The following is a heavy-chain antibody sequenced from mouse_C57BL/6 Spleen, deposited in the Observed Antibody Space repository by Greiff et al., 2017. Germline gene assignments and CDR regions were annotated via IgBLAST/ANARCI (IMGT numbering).Heavy chain of an antibody. V-gene: IGHV2-5*01. CDR3: AKHGSSDYYAMDY. J-gene: IGHJ4*01. D-gene: IGHD1-1*01. Sequence: QVQLQQSGPGLVQPSQSLSITCTVSGFSLTSYGVHWVRQSPGKGLEWLGVIWRGGSTDYNAAFMSRLSITKDNAKSQVFFKMNSLQADDTAIYSCAKHGSSDYYAMDYWGQGTSVTVSS. CDR1: GFSLTSYG. CDR2: IWRGGST.